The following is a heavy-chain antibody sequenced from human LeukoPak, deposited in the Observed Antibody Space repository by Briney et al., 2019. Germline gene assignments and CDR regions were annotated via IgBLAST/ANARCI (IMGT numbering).Heavy chain of an antibody. Sequence: ASVEVSCKSSGYTFTSYGISWVRQAPGQGLEWMGWISAYNGNTNYAQKLQCRVSMTTDTSTSTAYMELRSLRSDATAVYYCARGPLAYCGGDCPSPLDYWGQGTLVTVSS. J-gene: IGHJ4*02. CDR1: GYTFTSYG. CDR3: ARGPLAYCGGDCPSPLDY. D-gene: IGHD2-21*02. CDR2: ISAYNGNT. V-gene: IGHV1-18*01.